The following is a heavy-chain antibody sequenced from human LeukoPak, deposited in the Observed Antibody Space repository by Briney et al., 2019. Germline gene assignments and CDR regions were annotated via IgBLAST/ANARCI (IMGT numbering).Heavy chain of an antibody. CDR1: GFTFSSYA. J-gene: IGHJ3*02. CDR3: AREKQQLILSDAFDI. V-gene: IGHV3-30*04. D-gene: IGHD6-13*01. CDR2: ISYGGSNK. Sequence: GGSLRLSCAASGFTFSSYAMHWVRQAPGKGLEWVAVISYGGSNKYYADSVKGRFTISRDNSQNTLYLQMNSLRPEDTAVYYCAREKQQLILSDAFDIWGQGTMVTVSS.